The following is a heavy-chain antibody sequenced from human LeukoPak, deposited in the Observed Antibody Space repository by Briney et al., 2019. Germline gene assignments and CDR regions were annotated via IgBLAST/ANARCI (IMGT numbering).Heavy chain of an antibody. Sequence: RPGGSLRLSCAASGFTFSSYEMNWVRQAPGKGVEWVLYVSSSGSTIYYADSVKGRFTISRDNAKNSLYLQTNSLRAEDTAVYYCARAPLGYCSSTSCCFDYWGQGTLVTVSS. CDR2: VSSSGSTI. V-gene: IGHV3-48*03. J-gene: IGHJ4*02. CDR1: GFTFSSYE. D-gene: IGHD2-2*01. CDR3: ARAPLGYCSSTSCCFDY.